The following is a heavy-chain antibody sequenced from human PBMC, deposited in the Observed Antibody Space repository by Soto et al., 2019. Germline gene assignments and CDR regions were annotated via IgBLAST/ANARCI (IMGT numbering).Heavy chain of an antibody. CDR2: ISSLSSPR. Sequence: PGESLKISCAASGFTFGGYSMNWVRQAPGKGLEWISYISSLSSPRYYAESVEGRFIISRDNAKNSLYLQMNSLRDEDTAVYFCVREDILGARSFDYWGQGTRVTVSS. D-gene: IGHD1-26*01. V-gene: IGHV3-48*02. CDR1: GFTFGGYS. J-gene: IGHJ4*02. CDR3: VREDILGARSFDY.